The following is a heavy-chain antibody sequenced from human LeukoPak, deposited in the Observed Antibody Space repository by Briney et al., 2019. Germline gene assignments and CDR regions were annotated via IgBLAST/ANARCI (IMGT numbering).Heavy chain of an antibody. Sequence: SETLSLTCAVSGGSISSGGYSWSWIRQPPGKGLEWIGYIYHSGSTYYNPSLKSRVTMSVDTSKNQISLKLSSVTAADTAVYYCASSRAADALDYWGQGTLVTVSS. D-gene: IGHD2-15*01. CDR2: IYHSGST. CDR1: GGSISSGGYS. CDR3: ASSRAADALDY. V-gene: IGHV4-30-2*01. J-gene: IGHJ4*02.